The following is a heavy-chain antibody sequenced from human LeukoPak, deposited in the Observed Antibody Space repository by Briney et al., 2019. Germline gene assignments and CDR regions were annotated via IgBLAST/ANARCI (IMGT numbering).Heavy chain of an antibody. CDR2: VYYSGST. Sequence: PSEPLSLTCTVSGDSIISSSYYWGWIRKPPGKGLEWIGSVYYSGSTYYNSSLKSRVTISVDTSKNQFSLKLSSVTAADTAVYYCARRINDFRSGQYGYYFDYWGQGTLVTVSS. CDR1: GDSIISSSYY. CDR3: ARRINDFRSGQYGYYFDY. J-gene: IGHJ4*02. D-gene: IGHD3-3*01. V-gene: IGHV4-39*01.